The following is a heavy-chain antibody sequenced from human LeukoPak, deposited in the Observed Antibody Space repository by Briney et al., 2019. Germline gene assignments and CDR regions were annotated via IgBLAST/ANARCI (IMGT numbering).Heavy chain of an antibody. CDR3: ARDLEDGYKVGSYYFDY. V-gene: IGHV3-30-3*01. CDR2: ISYDGSNK. CDR1: GFTFSSYA. D-gene: IGHD5-24*01. J-gene: IGHJ4*02. Sequence: GGSLRLSCAASGFTFSSYAMHWVRQAPGKGLEWVAVISYDGSNKYYADSVKGRFTISGDNSKNTLYLQMNSLRAEDTAVYYCARDLEDGYKVGSYYFDYWGQGTLVTVSS.